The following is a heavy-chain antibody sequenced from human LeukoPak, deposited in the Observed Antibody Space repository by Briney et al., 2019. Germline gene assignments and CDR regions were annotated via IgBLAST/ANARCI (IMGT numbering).Heavy chain of an antibody. V-gene: IGHV1-18*04. D-gene: IGHD2-2*01. J-gene: IGHJ5*02. CDR2: ISAYNDNT. Sequence: ASVKVSCKASGYTFTNYIISWVRQAPGQGLEWMGWISAYNDNTNYAQELQDRVTMTTDTSTSTAYMELRSLRSDDTAMYYCTRHRDSFSSSTAQVSWGQGTLVSVSS. CDR1: GYTFTNYI. CDR3: TRHRDSFSSSTAQVS.